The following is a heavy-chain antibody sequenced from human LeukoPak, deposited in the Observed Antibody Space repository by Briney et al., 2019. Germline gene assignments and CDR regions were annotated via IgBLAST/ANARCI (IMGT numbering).Heavy chain of an antibody. D-gene: IGHD6-13*01. J-gene: IGHJ4*02. Sequence: WGSLRLSCAASGFTFSSYAMHWVRQAPGKGLEWVAVISYDGSNKYYADSVKGRFTTSRDNSKNTLYLQMNSLRAEDTAVYYCARDRIAAAGSGWVDYWGQGTLVTVSS. V-gene: IGHV3-30*01. CDR2: ISYDGSNK. CDR3: ARDRIAAAGSGWVDY. CDR1: GFTFSSYA.